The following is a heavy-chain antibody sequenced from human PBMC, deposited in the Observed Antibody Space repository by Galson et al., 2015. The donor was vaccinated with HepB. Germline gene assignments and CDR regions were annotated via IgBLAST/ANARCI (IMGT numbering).Heavy chain of an antibody. CDR2: INPNSGGT. D-gene: IGHD6-13*01. CDR1: GYTFTGYY. CDR3: ARSLYSSSWSRTDGEFDY. J-gene: IGHJ4*02. V-gene: IGHV1-2*06. Sequence: SVKVSCKASGYTFTGYYMHWVRQAPGQGLEWMGRINPNSGGTNYAQKFQGRVTMTRDTSISTAYMELSRLRSDDTAVYYCARSLYSSSWSRTDGEFDYWGQGTLVTVSS.